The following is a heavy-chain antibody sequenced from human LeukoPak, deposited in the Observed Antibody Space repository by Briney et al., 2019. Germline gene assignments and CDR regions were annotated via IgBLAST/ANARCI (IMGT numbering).Heavy chain of an antibody. D-gene: IGHD1/OR15-1a*01. CDR2: IRYDGSNK. CDR1: GFTVSSNS. V-gene: IGHV3-30*02. J-gene: IGHJ4*02. CDR3: AKDPRGMNND. Sequence: GGSLRLSCTVSGFTVSSNSMSWVRQAPGKGLEWVAFIRYDGSNKYYADSVKGRFTISRDNSKNTLYLQMNSLRAEDTAVYYCAKDPRGMNNDWGQGTLVTVSS.